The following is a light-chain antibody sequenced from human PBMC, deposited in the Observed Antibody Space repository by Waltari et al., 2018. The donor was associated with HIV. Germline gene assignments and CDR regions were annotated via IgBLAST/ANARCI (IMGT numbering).Light chain of an antibody. V-gene: IGKV1-39*01. CDR1: QGISDY. CDR3: LQHNNYPRT. Sequence: DIQMTQSPSSLSASVGDRVRITCRASQGISDYLSWYQQKPGKAPKLLIYVASTLHVGVPSRFSGGGSGTDFTLTISSLQPEDFATYYCLQHNNYPRTFGRGTKVEIK. J-gene: IGKJ1*01. CDR2: VAS.